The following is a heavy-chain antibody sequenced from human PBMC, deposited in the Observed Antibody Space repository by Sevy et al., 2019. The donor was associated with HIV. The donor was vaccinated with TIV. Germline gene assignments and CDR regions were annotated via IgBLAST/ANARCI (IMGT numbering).Heavy chain of an antibody. Sequence: GGSLRLSCAASGFTFSSYAMSWVRQAPGKGLEWVSAISGSGGSTYYADSVKGRFTISRDISKNTRYLQMNSLRAEDTAVYYCAKDDQDYDFWSGTYYYYYYMDVWGKGTTVTVSS. CDR3: AKDDQDYDFWSGTYYYYYYMDV. D-gene: IGHD3-3*01. CDR1: GFTFSSYA. CDR2: ISGSGGST. V-gene: IGHV3-23*01. J-gene: IGHJ6*03.